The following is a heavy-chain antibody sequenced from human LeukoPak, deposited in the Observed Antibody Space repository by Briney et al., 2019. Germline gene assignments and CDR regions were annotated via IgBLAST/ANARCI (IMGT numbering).Heavy chain of an antibody. Sequence: GGSLRLSCAASGFAVSSNHMNWVRQAPGKGLEWVSAISGSGDRTYYADSVKGRFTISRDNSKNILYLQMNGLRAEDTALYYCAKVVGIWIGEMFDAFDLWGQGTMITVSS. D-gene: IGHD3-10*01. CDR2: ISGSGDRT. CDR1: GFAVSSNH. V-gene: IGHV3-23*01. CDR3: AKVVGIWIGEMFDAFDL. J-gene: IGHJ3*01.